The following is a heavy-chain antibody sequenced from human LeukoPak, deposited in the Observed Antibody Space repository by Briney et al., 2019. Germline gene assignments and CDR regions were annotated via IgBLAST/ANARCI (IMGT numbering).Heavy chain of an antibody. CDR2: IYSGGST. Sequence: PGGSLRLSCAASGFTVSSTYMSWVSQAPGKGLEWVSVIYSGGSTYYADSVKGRFTISRDNSKNTLFLQMNSLRAEDTAVYYCAREGTSSGWYPFDYWGQGTLVTVSS. CDR1: GFTVSSTY. CDR3: AREGTSSGWYPFDY. D-gene: IGHD6-19*01. J-gene: IGHJ4*02. V-gene: IGHV3-53*01.